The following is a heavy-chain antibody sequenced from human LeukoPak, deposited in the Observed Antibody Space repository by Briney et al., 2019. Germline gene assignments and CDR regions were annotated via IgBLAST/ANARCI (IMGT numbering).Heavy chain of an antibody. CDR3: AREQGYYGSGSIDY. D-gene: IGHD3-10*01. Sequence: GGSLRLSCAASGFTFSSYWMSWVRQAPEKGLEWVANIEQVGSEIYYVDSVKGRFTISRDNAKNSLYLQMNSLRAEDTAVYYCAREQGYYGSGSIDYWGQGTLVTVSS. J-gene: IGHJ4*02. CDR2: IEQVGSEI. V-gene: IGHV3-7*01. CDR1: GFTFSSYW.